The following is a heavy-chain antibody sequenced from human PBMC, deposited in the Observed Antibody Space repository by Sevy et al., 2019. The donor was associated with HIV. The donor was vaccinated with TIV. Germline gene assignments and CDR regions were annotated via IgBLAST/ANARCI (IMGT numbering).Heavy chain of an antibody. J-gene: IGHJ4*02. D-gene: IGHD2-15*01. CDR3: ARDWLGDIVVVVAAPDYFDF. CDR1: GFTFSSYW. CDR2: IKQDGSEK. V-gene: IGHV3-7*01. Sequence: GGSLRLSCAASGFTFSSYWMSWVRQAPGKGLEWVANIKQDGSEKYYVDSVTGRSTISMDNAKNSLYLQMNSLRAEDTAVDYCARDWLGDIVVVVAAPDYFDFWGQGTLVTVSS.